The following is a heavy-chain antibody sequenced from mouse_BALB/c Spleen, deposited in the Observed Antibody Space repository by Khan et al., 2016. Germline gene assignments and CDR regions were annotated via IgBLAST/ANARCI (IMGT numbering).Heavy chain of an antibody. J-gene: IGHJ1*01. D-gene: IGHD1-1*01. CDR2: IIYSGSI. CDR3: ARRQYGNSFHYYFDV. V-gene: IGHV3-2*02. CDR1: GYSITSDYA. Sequence: QLEESGPGLVRPSQSLSLTCTVTGYSITSDYAWNWIRQFPGNTLEWMGNIIYSGSISYNPSLKSRISITRDTSKNQFFLQLSSVTTEDTATYYCARRQYGNSFHYYFDVWGAGTTVTVSS.